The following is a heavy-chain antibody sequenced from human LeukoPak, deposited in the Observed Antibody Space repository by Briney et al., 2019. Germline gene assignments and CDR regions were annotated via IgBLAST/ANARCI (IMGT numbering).Heavy chain of an antibody. CDR3: ASSNWNDVGWFDP. V-gene: IGHV4-30-4*08. D-gene: IGHD1-20*01. CDR1: GGSISSGDYY. CDR2: IYYSGST. J-gene: IGHJ5*02. Sequence: SQTLSLTCTVFGGSISSGDYYWSWVRQPPGKGLEWIGYIYYSGSTYYNPSLKSRVTISVDTSKNQFSLKLSSVTAADTAVYYCASSNWNDVGWFDPWGQGTLVTVSS.